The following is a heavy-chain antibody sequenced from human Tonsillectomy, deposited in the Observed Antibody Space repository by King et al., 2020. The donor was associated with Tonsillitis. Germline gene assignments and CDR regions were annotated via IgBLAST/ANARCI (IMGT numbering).Heavy chain of an antibody. CDR1: GYSFTSYW. V-gene: IGHV5-51*01. CDR3: ARLPEYSSSTLLYYYYYGMDV. J-gene: IGHJ6*02. Sequence: QLVQSGAEVKKPGESLKISCKGSGYSFTSYWIGWVRQMPGKGLEWMGIIYPGDSDTRYSPSFQGQVTIAADKSISTAYLQWSSLKASDTAMYYCARLPEYSSSTLLYYYYYGMDVWGQGTTVTVSS. CDR2: IYPGDSDT. D-gene: IGHD6-6*01.